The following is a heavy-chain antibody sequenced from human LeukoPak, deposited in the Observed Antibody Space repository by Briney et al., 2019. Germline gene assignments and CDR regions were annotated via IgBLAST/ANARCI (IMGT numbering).Heavy chain of an antibody. CDR2: INHSGST. D-gene: IGHD6-19*01. CDR3: ARHRTSGWGLDY. V-gene: IGHV4-34*01. CDR1: GGSFSGYY. Sequence: SETLSLTCAVYGGSFSGYYWSWIRQPPGKGLEWIGEINHSGSTHYNPSLKSRVTISVDTSKNQFSLKVNSVTAADTAVYYCARHRTSGWGLDYWGQGTLVTVSS. J-gene: IGHJ4*02.